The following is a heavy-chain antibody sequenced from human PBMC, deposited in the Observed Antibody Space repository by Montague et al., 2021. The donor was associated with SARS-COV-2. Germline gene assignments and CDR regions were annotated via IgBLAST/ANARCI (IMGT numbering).Heavy chain of an antibody. D-gene: IGHD2-15*01. CDR1: GFTVSTAV. CDR3: AKGRGTSCSDY. CDR2: INGGGGST. Sequence: SLILSCAASGFTVSTAVVSLFRQAPVKGLEWVSTINGGGGSTYYSDSMSVRFTISRGNSENTLYLQMNSLRADDTAIYYCAKGRGTSCSDYWGQGTLVTVSS. V-gene: IGHV3-23*01. J-gene: IGHJ4*02.